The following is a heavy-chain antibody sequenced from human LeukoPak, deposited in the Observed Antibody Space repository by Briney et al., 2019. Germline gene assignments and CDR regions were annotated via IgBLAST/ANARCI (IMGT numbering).Heavy chain of an antibody. D-gene: IGHD3-22*01. V-gene: IGHV3-23*01. Sequence: PGGSLRLSCAASGFTFSSYAMSWVRQAPGKGLEWVSAISGSGGSTYYADSVKGRFTISRDNSKNTLYLQMNSLRAEDTAVYYCARDGVQDSSGYYYPTLDYWGQGTLVAVSS. CDR3: ARDGVQDSSGYYYPTLDY. J-gene: IGHJ4*02. CDR1: GFTFSSYA. CDR2: ISGSGGST.